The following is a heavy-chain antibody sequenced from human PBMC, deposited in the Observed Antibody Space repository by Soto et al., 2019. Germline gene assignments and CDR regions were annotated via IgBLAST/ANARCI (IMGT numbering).Heavy chain of an antibody. CDR1: GGSISSGSHY. D-gene: IGHD6-19*01. CDR2: IYYSGST. Sequence: QLQLQESGPRLVKPSETLSLTCTVSGGSISSGSHYWGWVRQPPGKGLEWIGSIYYSGSTYYNPSLKSRVTISVDTSKNQFSLKLSSVTAADTAVYYCARPVVAVSGSADYWGQGTLVTVSS. CDR3: ARPVVAVSGSADY. J-gene: IGHJ4*02. V-gene: IGHV4-39*01.